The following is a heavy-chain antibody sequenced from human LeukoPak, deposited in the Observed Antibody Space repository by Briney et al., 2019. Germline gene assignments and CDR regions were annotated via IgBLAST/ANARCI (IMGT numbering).Heavy chain of an antibody. CDR2: MNSDGSAT. V-gene: IGHV3-74*01. CDR1: GFSFSNYW. Sequence: PGGSPRLSCAASGFSFSNYWMHWVRQAPGKGLVWVTRMNSDGSATYYADSVQGRFTISRDNAKNTLYLQVNSLRAEDTAMYFCAKGPNYFDSWGQGTLVTVSS. CDR3: AKGPNYFDS. J-gene: IGHJ4*02.